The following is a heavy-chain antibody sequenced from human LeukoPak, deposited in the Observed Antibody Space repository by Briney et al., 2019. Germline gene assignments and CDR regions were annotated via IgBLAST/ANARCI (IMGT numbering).Heavy chain of an antibody. Sequence: GESLRLSCAASGFTFRSYAMSWVRQASGKGLEWVSIIGSNGDRTFYADSVKGRFTISRDNSKNTLYLQMNSLRGEDTAVYYCVKDLARYYDTSGYEYFDYWGQGTLVSVSS. CDR1: GFTFRSYA. D-gene: IGHD3-22*01. J-gene: IGHJ4*02. CDR2: IGSNGDRT. V-gene: IGHV3-23*01. CDR3: VKDLARYYDTSGYEYFDY.